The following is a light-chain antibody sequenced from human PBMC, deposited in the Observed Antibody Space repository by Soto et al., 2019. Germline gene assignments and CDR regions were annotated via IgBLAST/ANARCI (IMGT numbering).Light chain of an antibody. CDR3: QQVNSFPLT. CDR2: TAI. J-gene: IGKJ3*01. Sequence: DIQLTPSPSFLSASVGDRVTITCRANQGISSFLAWYQQKRGKAPRLLIYTAISLQSGVPSRFSGSGSGTEFTHTISSLQPEDFATYYCQQVNSFPLTFGPGTEVDIK. CDR1: QGISSF. V-gene: IGKV1-9*01.